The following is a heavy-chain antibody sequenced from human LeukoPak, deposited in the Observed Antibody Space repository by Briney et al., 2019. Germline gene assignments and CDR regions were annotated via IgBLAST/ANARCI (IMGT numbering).Heavy chain of an antibody. D-gene: IGHD3-22*01. V-gene: IGHV3-15*01. Sequence: GGSLRLSCAASEFTFTDASMSWVRQAPGKGRGWVGRIKSKTDGGTTDYAAPVKGRFTISKDDSKNTLYLQMSSLKIEDTAVYYRTTEEDYYDTSGYPPGRAFDIWGQGTVVSVSS. CDR3: TTEEDYYDTSGYPPGRAFDI. J-gene: IGHJ3*02. CDR1: EFTFTDAS. CDR2: IKSKTDGGTT.